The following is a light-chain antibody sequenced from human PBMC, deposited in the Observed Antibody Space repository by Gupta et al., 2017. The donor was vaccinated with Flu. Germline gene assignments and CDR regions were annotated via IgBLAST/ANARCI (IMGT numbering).Light chain of an antibody. CDR1: KLGDKY. Sequence: SYELTQPPSLSVSPGQTASITCSGDKLGDKYACWYQQKPGQSPVLVIYKDSKRPSGIPERFSGYNSGNTATLTISGTQAMDEDDYYCQAWDSSTPVFGGGTKLTVL. CDR3: QAWDSSTPV. J-gene: IGLJ3*02. V-gene: IGLV3-1*01. CDR2: KDS.